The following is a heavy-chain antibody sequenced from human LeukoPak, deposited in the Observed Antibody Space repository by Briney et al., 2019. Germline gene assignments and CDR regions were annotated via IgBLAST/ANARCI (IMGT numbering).Heavy chain of an antibody. CDR3: ARAMSGNGPLLLYYYYYMDV. CDR2: IYTSGST. J-gene: IGHJ6*03. Sequence: SETLSLTCTVSGGSISSSSYYWSWIRQPAGKGLEWIGRIYTSGSTNYNPSLKSRVTMSVDTSKNQFSLKLSSVTAADTAVYYCARAMSGNGPLLLYYYYYMDVWGKGTTVTVSS. CDR1: GGSISSSSYY. D-gene: IGHD3-10*01. V-gene: IGHV4-61*02.